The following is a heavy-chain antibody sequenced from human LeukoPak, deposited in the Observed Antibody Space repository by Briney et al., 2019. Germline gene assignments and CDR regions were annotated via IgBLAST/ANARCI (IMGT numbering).Heavy chain of an antibody. CDR1: GFTFSNAW. V-gene: IGHV3-15*01. D-gene: IGHD3-3*01. Sequence: GGSLRLSCAASGFTFSNAWMSWVRQAPGKGLEWVGRIKSKTDGGTTDYAAPVKGRFTISRDDSKNTLYLQMNSLKTEDTAVYYCTSRHVFLEWLLYRDYWGQGTLVIVSS. CDR2: IKSKTDGGTT. CDR3: TSRHVFLEWLLYRDY. J-gene: IGHJ4*02.